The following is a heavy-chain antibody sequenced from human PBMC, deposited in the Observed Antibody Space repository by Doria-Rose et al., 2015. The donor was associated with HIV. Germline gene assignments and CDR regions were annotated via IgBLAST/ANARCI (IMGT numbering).Heavy chain of an antibody. D-gene: IGHD6-13*01. CDR3: ARIKSSRWYHKYYFDF. V-gene: IGHV2-26*01. CDR1: GVSLSSPGMG. CDR2: IFSGDER. Sequence: QVTLKESSPVLVKPTETLTLTCTVSGVSLSSPGMGVSWIRQPPGKALEWLANIFSGDERSYKTSLKSRLTISRGTSKSQVVLTMTDMDPVDTATYYCARIKSSRWYHKYYFDFRGQGTLVIVSA. J-gene: IGHJ4*02.